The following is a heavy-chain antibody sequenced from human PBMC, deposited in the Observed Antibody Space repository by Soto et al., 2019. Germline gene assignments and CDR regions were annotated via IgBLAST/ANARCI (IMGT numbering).Heavy chain of an antibody. V-gene: IGHV5-10-1*01. Sequence: GESLKISCKGSGYSFTSYWISWVRQMPGKGLEWMGRIDPSDSYTNYSPSFQGHVTISADKSISTAYLQWSSLKASDTAMYYCARTPTYSRSWSAYYGMDVWGQGTTVTVSS. CDR3: ARTPTYSRSWSAYYGMDV. D-gene: IGHD6-13*01. CDR2: IDPSDSYT. CDR1: GYSFTSYW. J-gene: IGHJ6*02.